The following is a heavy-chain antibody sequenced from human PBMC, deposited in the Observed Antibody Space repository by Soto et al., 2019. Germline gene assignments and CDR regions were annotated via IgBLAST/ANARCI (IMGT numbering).Heavy chain of an antibody. V-gene: IGHV1-69*01. Sequence: QVHLLLQSGAEVKKPGSSVKVSCKASGGTPSNSAISWVRQAPGQGLEWMGGIIPVFGLVKYAQNFQGRVTITADESTNTAYMELRSLRPEDTAVYYCAGGCIVVVGSRAYYGMDVWGQGTTVTVSS. J-gene: IGHJ6*02. CDR2: IIPVFGLV. CDR1: GGTPSNSA. CDR3: AGGCIVVVGSRAYYGMDV. D-gene: IGHD3-22*01.